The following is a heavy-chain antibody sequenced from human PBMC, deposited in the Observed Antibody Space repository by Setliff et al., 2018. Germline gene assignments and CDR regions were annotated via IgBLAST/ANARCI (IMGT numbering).Heavy chain of an antibody. D-gene: IGHD1-1*01. CDR2: IQTGGST. V-gene: IGHV4-61*09. J-gene: IGHJ5*02. Sequence: PSETLSLTCTVSGGSISSGNYYWSWIRQPAGKGLEWIGHIQTGGSTTYNPSLKSRVTLSLDTSKNHLSLNLTSVTAADTAVYYCARDVWGAGTGWFDPWGLGILVTVSS. CDR3: ARDVWGAGTGWFDP. CDR1: GGSISSGNYY.